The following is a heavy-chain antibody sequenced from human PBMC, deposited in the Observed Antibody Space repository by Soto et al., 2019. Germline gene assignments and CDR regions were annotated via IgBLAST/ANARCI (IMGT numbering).Heavy chain of an antibody. V-gene: IGHV2-5*01. CDR1: GFSLSTSGVG. D-gene: IGHD6-13*01. J-gene: IGHJ5*02. CDR3: AHRPVQQQLDMNWFDP. Sequence: SGPTLVNPTQTLTLTCTFSGFSLSTSGVGVGWIRQPPGKALEWLALIYWNDDKRYSPSLKSRLTITKDTSKNQVVLTMTNMDPVDTATYYXAHRPVQQQLDMNWFDPWGQGTLVTVSS. CDR2: IYWNDDK.